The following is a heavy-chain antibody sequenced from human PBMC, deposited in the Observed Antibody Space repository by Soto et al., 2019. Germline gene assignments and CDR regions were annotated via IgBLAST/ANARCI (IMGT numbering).Heavy chain of an antibody. J-gene: IGHJ4*02. D-gene: IGHD3-10*01. Sequence: AQLVESGGDLVQPGGSLRLSCSVSAFTVSNNYMSWVRQAPGKGLEWVALIWSGGAIEYVDSVRGRFTISRDNSKNTPYLQMGRPRSGDTAVYYCAGGPNRGYWGQGTLVTVSP. CDR2: IWSGGAI. CDR1: AFTVSNNY. CDR3: AGGPNRGY. V-gene: IGHV3-66*01.